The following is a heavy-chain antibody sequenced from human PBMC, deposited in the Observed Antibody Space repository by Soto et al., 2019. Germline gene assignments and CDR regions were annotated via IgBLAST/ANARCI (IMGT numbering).Heavy chain of an antibody. Sequence: SSETLSLTCTVSGGSISSGGYYWSWIRQPPGKGLEWIGYIYYSGSTYYNQSLKSRVTISVDTSKNQFSLKLSSVTAADTAVYYCARNPYYYDSSGYPFDYWGQGTLVTVSS. D-gene: IGHD3-22*01. CDR3: ARNPYYYDSSGYPFDY. J-gene: IGHJ4*02. CDR1: GGSISSGGYY. V-gene: IGHV4-30-4*01. CDR2: IYYSGST.